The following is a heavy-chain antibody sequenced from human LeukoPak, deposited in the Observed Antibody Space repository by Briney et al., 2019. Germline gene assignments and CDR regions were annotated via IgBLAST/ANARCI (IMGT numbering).Heavy chain of an antibody. J-gene: IGHJ6*02. V-gene: IGHV4-39*01. Sequence: SETLSLTCTVSGGSISSSSYYWGWIRQPPGKGLERLGSIYYSGSTYYNPSLKRRVTISVDTSKTQFSLKLSSVTAADTAVYYCARAYSSSWYGPYYYCYGMDVWGQGTTVTVSS. CDR2: IYYSGST. D-gene: IGHD6-13*01. CDR3: ARAYSSSWYGPYYYCYGMDV. CDR1: GGSISSSSYY.